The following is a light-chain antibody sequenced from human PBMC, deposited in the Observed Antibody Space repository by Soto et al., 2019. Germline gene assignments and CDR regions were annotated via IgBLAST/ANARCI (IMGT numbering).Light chain of an antibody. CDR3: CSYAGSYTHVV. Sequence: QSALTQPRSVSGSPGQSVTISCTGTSSDVGGYNHVSWYQQHPGKAPKFMIYDVSKRPSGVPDRFSGYKSGNTASLTISGLQAEDDADYYCCSYAGSYTHVVFGGGTQLTVL. J-gene: IGLJ2*01. CDR2: DVS. CDR1: SSDVGGYNH. V-gene: IGLV2-11*01.